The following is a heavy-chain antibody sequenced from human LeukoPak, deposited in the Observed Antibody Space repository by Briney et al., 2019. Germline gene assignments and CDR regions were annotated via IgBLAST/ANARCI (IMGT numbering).Heavy chain of an antibody. CDR3: ATNMITFGGVSPFDY. D-gene: IGHD3-16*01. CDR1: GFTFSSHS. CDR2: ISSSSSYI. Sequence: GGSLRLSCAASGFTFSSHSMNWVRQAPGKGLEWVSSISSSSSYIYYADSVKGRFTISRDNAKNSLYLQMNSLRAEDTAVYYCATNMITFGGVSPFDYWGQGTLVTVSS. J-gene: IGHJ4*02. V-gene: IGHV3-21*01.